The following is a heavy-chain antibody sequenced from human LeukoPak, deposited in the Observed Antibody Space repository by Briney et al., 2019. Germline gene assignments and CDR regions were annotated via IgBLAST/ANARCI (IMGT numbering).Heavy chain of an antibody. J-gene: IGHJ4*02. V-gene: IGHV3-33*01. D-gene: IGHD3-16*01. Sequence: GGSLRLSCGALGLTFRTYGTHWVRQAPGKGREWVGVVGSAGGDNYKADSVQARITISRDSSKNTVYLEMHSLRVENAAVSACESELGGASNDLLDCWGQGTLVTVSS. CDR2: VGSAGGDN. CDR1: GLTFRTYG. CDR3: ESELGGASNDLLDC.